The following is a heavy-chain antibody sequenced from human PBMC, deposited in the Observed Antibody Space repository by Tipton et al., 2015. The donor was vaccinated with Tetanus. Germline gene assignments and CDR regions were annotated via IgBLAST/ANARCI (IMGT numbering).Heavy chain of an antibody. CDR2: INQDESYK. CDR3: ARDYYRSFDY. V-gene: IGHV3-7*01. CDR1: GFTFSSTW. D-gene: IGHD3-10*01. Sequence: GSLRLSCATSGFTFSSTWMGWLRQFPGKGLEEVATINQDESYKSYVDSVKGRFTISRDNAKNSVYLQMNSLRAEDTAIYYCARDYYRSFDYWGQGTLVTVSS. J-gene: IGHJ4*02.